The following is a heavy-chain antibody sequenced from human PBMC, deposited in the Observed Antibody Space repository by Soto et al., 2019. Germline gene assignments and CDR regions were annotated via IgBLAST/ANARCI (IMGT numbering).Heavy chain of an antibody. D-gene: IGHD3-22*01. J-gene: IGHJ3*02. V-gene: IGHV3-30-3*01. CDR1: GFTFSSYA. Sequence: PGGSLRLSCAASGFTFSSYAMHWVRQAPGKGLEWVAVISYDGSNKYYADSVKGRFTISRDNSKNTLYLQMNSLRAEDTAVYYCARGPDDSSGYYRPRAFDIWGQGTMVTVS. CDR2: ISYDGSNK. CDR3: ARGPDDSSGYYRPRAFDI.